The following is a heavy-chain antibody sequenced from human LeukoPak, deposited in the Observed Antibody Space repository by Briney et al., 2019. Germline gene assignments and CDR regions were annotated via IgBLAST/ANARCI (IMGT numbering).Heavy chain of an antibody. Sequence: GESLKISCKASGYGFNNYWIAWVRQVPGKGLEWMGFIYPGDSDANYSPSFEGQITISADKSIKTAHLEWSSLRASDTAMYYCARHDAARRRLVRFDPWGQGTQVIVS. CDR1: GYGFNNYW. J-gene: IGHJ5*02. V-gene: IGHV5-51*01. D-gene: IGHD6-25*01. CDR2: IYPGDSDA. CDR3: ARHDAARRRLVRFDP.